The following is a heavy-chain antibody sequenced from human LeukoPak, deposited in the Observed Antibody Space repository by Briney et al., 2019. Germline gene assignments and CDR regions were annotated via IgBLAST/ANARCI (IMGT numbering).Heavy chain of an antibody. CDR2: MNSDGSTT. Sequence: GGSLRLSCAASGFTLRNYWMHWVRQAPGKGLVWVSRMNSDGSTTNYADSVQGRFTISRDNAKNTVYLQMDSLRAEDTAVYYCARYGDYPIWGQGTMATVSS. D-gene: IGHD4-17*01. J-gene: IGHJ3*02. CDR1: GFTLRNYW. V-gene: IGHV3-74*01. CDR3: ARYGDYPI.